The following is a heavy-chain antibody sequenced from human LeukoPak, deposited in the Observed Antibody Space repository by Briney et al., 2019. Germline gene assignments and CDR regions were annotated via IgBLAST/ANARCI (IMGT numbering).Heavy chain of an antibody. Sequence: SQTLSRTCAISGDSVSSNSAASNWIRQSPSRGLEWLGRTFYRSKWYNDYAVSVKSRITINPDTSKNQFSLQLNSVTAEDTAVYYCARGGAVAGTKGYFDYWGQGTLVTVSS. J-gene: IGHJ4*02. V-gene: IGHV6-1*01. CDR1: GDSVSSNSAA. CDR3: ARGGAVAGTKGYFDY. CDR2: TFYRSKWYN. D-gene: IGHD6-19*01.